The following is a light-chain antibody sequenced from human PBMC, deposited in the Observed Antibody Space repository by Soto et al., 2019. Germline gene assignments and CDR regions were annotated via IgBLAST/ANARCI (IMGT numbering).Light chain of an antibody. V-gene: IGKV1-5*03. J-gene: IGKJ2*01. CDR3: QQYDSSVYT. CDR1: QSISSW. CDR2: RAS. Sequence: DIQMTQSPSTLSASVGDRVTITCRASQSISSWLAWNQQKPGKAPKLLIYRASRLGNGVPSRFSGSGSGTEFTLTISSLQPDDFATYYCQQYDSSVYTFGQGTKLEIK.